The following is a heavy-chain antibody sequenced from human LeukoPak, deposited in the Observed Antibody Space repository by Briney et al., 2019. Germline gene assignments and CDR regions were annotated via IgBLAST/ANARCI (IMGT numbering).Heavy chain of an antibody. D-gene: IGHD3-10*01. CDR3: ARQSGSGLFSLP. J-gene: IGHJ4*02. CDR1: GDSICSSNCY. V-gene: IGHV4-39*01. CDR2: IYFSGGP. Sequence: PSETLSLTCTASGDSICSSNCYWGGIRQPPGKGLEWIGSIYFSGGPYYNASLKSRVNITVDTSKNQFSRKLSSVTAADTAVYYCARQSGSGLFSLPWGQGTLVTVSS.